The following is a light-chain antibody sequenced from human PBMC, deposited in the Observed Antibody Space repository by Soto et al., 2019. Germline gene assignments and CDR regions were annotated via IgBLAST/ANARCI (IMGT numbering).Light chain of an antibody. CDR3: QHYNKSPPMYT. V-gene: IGKV3-15*01. CDR1: QSVSSN. J-gene: IGKJ2*01. CDR2: GAS. Sequence: EIVMTQSPATLSVSPGDRATLSCRASQSVSSNLAWYKHKPGQAPRLLIYGASTRATGIPARFSGSGSGTEFTLTISSLQSEDFALYFCQHYNKSPPMYTFGQGTKLEIK.